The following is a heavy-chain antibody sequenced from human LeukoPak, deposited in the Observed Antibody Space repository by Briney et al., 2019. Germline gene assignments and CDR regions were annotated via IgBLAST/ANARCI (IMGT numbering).Heavy chain of an antibody. J-gene: IGHJ6*03. CDR3: AKANRFLDYYYHYMDV. V-gene: IGHV3-23*01. D-gene: IGHD3-3*01. CDR2: ISGSGGRT. CDR1: GFTFSTYA. Sequence: GGSLRLSCAASGFTFSTYAMSWVREAPGKGLEWVSGISGSGGRTWYADSVKGRFTISRDNSKNTVYLQMNSLRAEDTAVYYCAKANRFLDYYYHYMDVWGKGTTVTVSS.